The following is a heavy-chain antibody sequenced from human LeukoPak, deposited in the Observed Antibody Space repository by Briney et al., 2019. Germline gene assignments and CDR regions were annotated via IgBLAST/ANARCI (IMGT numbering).Heavy chain of an antibody. V-gene: IGHV4-39*07. Sequence: PSETLSLTCTVSGGSISSSSYYWGWIRQPPGKGLEWIGSIYYSGSTYYNPSLKSRVTISVDTSKNQFSLKLSSVTAADTAVYYCARGGLIAAAGTAEPYYFDYWGQGTLVTVSS. CDR2: IYYSGST. D-gene: IGHD6-13*01. J-gene: IGHJ4*02. CDR1: GGSISSSSYY. CDR3: ARGGLIAAAGTAEPYYFDY.